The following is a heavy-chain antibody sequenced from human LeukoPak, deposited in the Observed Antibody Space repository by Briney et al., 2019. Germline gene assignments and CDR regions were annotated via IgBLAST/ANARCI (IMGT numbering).Heavy chain of an antibody. Sequence: PGGSLRLSCAASGFTFSSYGMHWVRQAPGKGLEWVSYISSSSSTIYYADSVKGRFTISRDNAKNSLYLQMNSLRAEDTAVYYCASRGDYGGNSFDYWGQGTLVTVSS. CDR2: ISSSSSTI. V-gene: IGHV3-48*01. J-gene: IGHJ4*02. CDR3: ASRGDYGGNSFDY. D-gene: IGHD4-23*01. CDR1: GFTFSSYG.